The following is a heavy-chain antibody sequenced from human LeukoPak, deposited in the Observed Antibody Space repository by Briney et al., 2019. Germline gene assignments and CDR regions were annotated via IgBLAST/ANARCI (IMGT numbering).Heavy chain of an antibody. D-gene: IGHD3-10*01. CDR3: AKESGITMVQGVIKGFHFDY. CDR2: ISGSGGST. Sequence: GGSLRLSCAASGFTFSSYAMSWVRQAPGKGLEWVSAISGSGGSTYYADSVKDRFTISRDNSKNTLYLQMNSLRAEDTAVYYCAKESGITMVQGVIKGFHFDYWGQGTLVTVSS. V-gene: IGHV3-23*01. J-gene: IGHJ4*02. CDR1: GFTFSSYA.